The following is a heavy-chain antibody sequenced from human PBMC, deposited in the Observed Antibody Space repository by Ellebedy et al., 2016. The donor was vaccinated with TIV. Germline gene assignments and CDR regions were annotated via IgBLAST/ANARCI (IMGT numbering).Heavy chain of an antibody. D-gene: IGHD1-26*01. CDR2: ISAYTGDT. Sequence: ASVKVSCKASGYAFDRYIISWVRQAPGQGLEWMGWISAYTGDTNYAQKFRDRVTLTTDTSTSPAYMDLRSLTSDDTAVYYCARDMVQGMVAKYLWFDYWGQGTLVTVSS. V-gene: IGHV1-18*01. CDR3: ARDMVQGMVAKYLWFDY. CDR1: GYAFDRYI. J-gene: IGHJ4*02.